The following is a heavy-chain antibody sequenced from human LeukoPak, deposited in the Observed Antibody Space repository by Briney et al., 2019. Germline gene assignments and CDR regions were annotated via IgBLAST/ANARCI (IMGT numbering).Heavy chain of an antibody. D-gene: IGHD2-21*02. CDR1: GGSFSGYY. V-gene: IGHV4-34*01. CDR3: ARHDWAVTAIGSWFDP. J-gene: IGHJ5*02. Sequence: SETLSLTCAVYGGSFSGYYWSWIRQPPGKGLEWIGEINHSGSTNYNPSLKSRVTISVDTSKNQFSLKLSSVTAADTAVYYCARHDWAVTAIGSWFDPRGQGTLVTVSS. CDR2: INHSGST.